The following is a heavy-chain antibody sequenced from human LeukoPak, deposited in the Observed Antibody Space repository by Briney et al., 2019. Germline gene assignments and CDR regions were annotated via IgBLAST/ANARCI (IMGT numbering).Heavy chain of an antibody. D-gene: IGHD6-13*01. CDR3: ARGPQQLVPFFDY. CDR2: ISDDSNYI. V-gene: IGHV3-11*06. J-gene: IGHJ4*02. Sequence: GGSLRLSCAASGFTFSDYYMSWIRQAPGKGLEWVSSISDDSNYIFYADSVKGRFTISRDNAKNSLYLQMNSLRAEDTAVYYCARGPQQLVPFFDYWGQGTLVTVSS. CDR1: GFTFSDYY.